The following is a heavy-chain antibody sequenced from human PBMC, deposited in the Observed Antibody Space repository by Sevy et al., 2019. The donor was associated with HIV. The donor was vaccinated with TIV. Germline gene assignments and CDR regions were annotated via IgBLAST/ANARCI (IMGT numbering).Heavy chain of an antibody. Sequence: GGSLRLSCAASGFTFSRYWMSCVRQAPGKGLEWVANIKLDGSEKYYVDSVKGRFTISRDNAKNSLYLQMNSLRAEDSAVYYCARDCSSTSCLWGMDVWGQGTTVTVSS. CDR1: GFTFSRYW. J-gene: IGHJ6*02. CDR2: IKLDGSEK. D-gene: IGHD2-2*01. V-gene: IGHV3-7*03. CDR3: ARDCSSTSCLWGMDV.